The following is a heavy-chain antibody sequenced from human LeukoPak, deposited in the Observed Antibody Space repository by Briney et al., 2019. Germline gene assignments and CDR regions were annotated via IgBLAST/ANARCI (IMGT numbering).Heavy chain of an antibody. CDR1: GFTFSSYA. D-gene: IGHD6-13*01. CDR3: AKGRYGGTIAAAGEFDP. J-gene: IGHJ5*02. Sequence: GGSLRLSCAASGFTFSSYAMSWVRQAPGKGLEWVSAISGSGGSTYYADSVKGRLTISRDNSKNTLYLQMNSLRAEDTAVYYCAKGRYGGTIAAAGEFDPWGQGTLVTVSS. CDR2: ISGSGGST. V-gene: IGHV3-23*01.